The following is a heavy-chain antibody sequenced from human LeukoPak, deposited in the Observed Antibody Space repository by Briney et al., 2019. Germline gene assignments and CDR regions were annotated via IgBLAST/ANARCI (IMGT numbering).Heavy chain of an antibody. D-gene: IGHD2-2*02. J-gene: IGHJ4*01. CDR1: GFTFSDYY. CDR3: ARARYTSAGYYFDY. V-gene: IGHV3-11*01. CDR2: ISYSGSDM. Sequence: GGSLRLSCAASGFTFSDYYMSWIRQAPGKGLEWVSYISYSGSDMYNADSVKGGFTIFRDTAQNSLYLQMNSLRAEDTAVYYCARARYTSAGYYFDYWGHGTLVTVSS.